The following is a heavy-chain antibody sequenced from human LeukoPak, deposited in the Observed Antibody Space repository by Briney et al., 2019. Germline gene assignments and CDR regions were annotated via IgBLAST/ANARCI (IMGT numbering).Heavy chain of an antibody. J-gene: IGHJ5*02. D-gene: IGHD6-19*01. CDR1: GFTFRSYA. Sequence: PGGSVRLSCAASGFTFRSYAMHGVREAPGKGLEWVAVISYEGSNKYYADSVKGRFTISRDNSKNKLYLQMNSLRAEDTAVYYCARDSAYSSGWPPGWFDPWGQGTLVTVSS. V-gene: IGHV3-30-3*01. CDR2: ISYEGSNK. CDR3: ARDSAYSSGWPPGWFDP.